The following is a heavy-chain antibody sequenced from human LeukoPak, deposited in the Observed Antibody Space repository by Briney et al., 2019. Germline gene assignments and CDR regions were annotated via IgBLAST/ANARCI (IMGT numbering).Heavy chain of an antibody. CDR1: GGSISSSSFY. CDR2: IFYSGST. Sequence: PSETLSLTCTVSGGSISSSSFYWDWIRQPPGKGLEWIGTIFYSGSTYYNPSLKSRITISVHTSKNQFSLKLSSVTAADTAVYYCARHSRSGYSDYESAFDIWGQGTMVIVSS. D-gene: IGHD5-12*01. V-gene: IGHV4-39*01. CDR3: ARHSRSGYSDYESAFDI. J-gene: IGHJ3*02.